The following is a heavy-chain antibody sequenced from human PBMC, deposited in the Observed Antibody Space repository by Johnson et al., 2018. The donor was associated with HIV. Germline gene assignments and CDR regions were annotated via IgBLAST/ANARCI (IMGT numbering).Heavy chain of an antibody. V-gene: IGHV3-33*08. CDR2: IRYDGSNK. Sequence: QMLLVESGGGVVQPGRSLRLSCAASGFTFSDYYMSWIRQAPGKGLEWVAFIRYDGSNKYYADSVKGRFNISRDNSKNALYLQMNSLRVEDTAVYYCARGVTGYSYGTWGQGTMVTVSS. CDR3: ARGVTGYSYGT. J-gene: IGHJ3*01. D-gene: IGHD5-18*01. CDR1: GFTFSDYY.